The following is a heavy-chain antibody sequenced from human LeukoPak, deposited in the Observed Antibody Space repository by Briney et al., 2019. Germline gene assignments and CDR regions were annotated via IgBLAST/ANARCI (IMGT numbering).Heavy chain of an antibody. CDR3: AVIPNYYGSGSYYRSNFDY. V-gene: IGHV4-39*01. D-gene: IGHD3-10*01. CDR1: GGSISSSSYY. J-gene: IGHJ4*02. CDR2: IYYSGST. Sequence: PSETLSLTCTVSGGSISSSSYYWSWIRQPPGKGLEWIGSIYYSGSTYYNPSLKSRVTISVDTSKNQFSLKLSSVTAADTAVYYCAVIPNYYGSGSYYRSNFDYWGQGTLVTVSS.